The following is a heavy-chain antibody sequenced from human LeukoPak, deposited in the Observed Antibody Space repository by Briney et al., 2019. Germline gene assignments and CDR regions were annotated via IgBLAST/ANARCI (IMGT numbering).Heavy chain of an antibody. J-gene: IGHJ4*02. V-gene: IGHV5-51*01. CDR2: IFPADSNT. CDR1: GYTFTHNW. D-gene: IGHD6-13*01. Sequence: GESLKISCKVSGYTFTHNWIGWVRQKPGRGLEWLGVIFPADSNTAYNSSFRGQVTISVDKSIDTAYLQWSSLKASDTAMYYCARRSSKEQQLVYDYWGQGTLVTVSS. CDR3: ARRSSKEQQLVYDY.